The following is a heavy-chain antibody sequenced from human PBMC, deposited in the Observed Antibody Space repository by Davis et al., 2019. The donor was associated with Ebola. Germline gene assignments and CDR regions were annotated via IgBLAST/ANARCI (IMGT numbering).Heavy chain of an antibody. V-gene: IGHV4-30-2*01. CDR2: IYHSGST. D-gene: IGHD3-22*01. J-gene: IGHJ6*02. CDR1: GGSISSGGYS. CDR3: ARVSPTYYYDSSGYYSGYYYGMDV. Sequence: SETLSLTCAVSGGSISSGGYSWSWIRQPPGKGLEWIGYIYHSGSTYYNPSLKSRVTISVDTSKNQFSLKLSSVTAADTAVYYCARVSPTYYYDSSGYYSGYYYGMDVWGQGTTVTVSS.